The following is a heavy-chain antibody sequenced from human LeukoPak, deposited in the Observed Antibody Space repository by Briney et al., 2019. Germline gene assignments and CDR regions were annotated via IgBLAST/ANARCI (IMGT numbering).Heavy chain of an antibody. CDR1: GGSISSSSYY. CDR2: IYYSGST. Sequence: PSETLSLTCTVSGGSISSSSYYWGWIRQPPGKGLEWIGSIYYSGSTYYNPSLKSRVTISVDTSKNQFSLKLSSVTAADTAVYYCARRRIHYDILTGQRWYYFDYWGQGTLVTVSS. CDR3: ARRRIHYDILTGQRWYYFDY. J-gene: IGHJ4*02. D-gene: IGHD3-9*01. V-gene: IGHV4-39*01.